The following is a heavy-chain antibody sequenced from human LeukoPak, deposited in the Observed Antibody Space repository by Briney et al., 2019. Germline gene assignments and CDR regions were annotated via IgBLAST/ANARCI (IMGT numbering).Heavy chain of an antibody. J-gene: IGHJ4*02. D-gene: IGHD2-15*01. CDR3: DY. CDR1: GYSFTANY. CDR2: ISPHSGDV. Sequence: ASVKVSCKASGYSFTANYIHWVRQAPGQGLEWIGWISPHSGDVRSAQKFQGRVTMTSDTSITTAYYCARDVDPYCNFGSCYDYWGQGTQVTVSS. V-gene: IGHV1-2*02.